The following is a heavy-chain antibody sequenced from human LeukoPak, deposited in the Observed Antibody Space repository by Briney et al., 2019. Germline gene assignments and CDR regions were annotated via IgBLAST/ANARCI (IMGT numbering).Heavy chain of an antibody. CDR3: AKDANYFDSGGYLIPFDF. V-gene: IGHV3-23*01. D-gene: IGHD3-22*01. J-gene: IGHJ4*02. CDR2: ISGNGVGT. Sequence: PGGSLRLSCAASGFTFSRNAMNWVRQAPGKGLEWVASISGNGVGTYYADSVKGRFNISRDNSKNTLYLQMNSLRTEDTAVYHCAKDANYFDSGGYLIPFDFWGQGTLVTVSS. CDR1: GFTFSRNA.